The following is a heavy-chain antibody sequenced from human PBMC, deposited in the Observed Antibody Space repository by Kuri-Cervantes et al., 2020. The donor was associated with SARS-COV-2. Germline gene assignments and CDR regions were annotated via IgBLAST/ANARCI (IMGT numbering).Heavy chain of an antibody. Sequence: GGPLRSPCTASGFIFSDYYMTWIRQAPGKGLEWVSNIGPSGTTKYYAGSVKGRFTNTRDNAKNSLYLQMSSLRAEDTSVYYCARDLRLGKSLDYWGQGTLVTVSS. V-gene: IGHV3-11*04. CDR3: ARDLRLGKSLDY. D-gene: IGHD7-27*01. CDR1: GFIFSDYY. J-gene: IGHJ4*02. CDR2: IGPSGTTK.